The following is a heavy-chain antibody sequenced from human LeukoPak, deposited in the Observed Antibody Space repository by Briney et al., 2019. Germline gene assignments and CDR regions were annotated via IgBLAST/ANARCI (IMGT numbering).Heavy chain of an antibody. CDR3: AKRGYYDSSGYYPSSFDY. D-gene: IGHD3-22*01. J-gene: IGHJ4*02. CDR1: GFTFSSYA. V-gene: IGHV3-23*01. CDR2: ISGSGGST. Sequence: GGSLRLSCAASGFTFSSYAMSWVRQAPGKGLERVSAISGSGGSTYYADSVKGRFTISRDNSKNTLYLQMNSLRAEDRAVYYCAKRGYYDSSGYYPSSFDYWGQGTLVTVSS.